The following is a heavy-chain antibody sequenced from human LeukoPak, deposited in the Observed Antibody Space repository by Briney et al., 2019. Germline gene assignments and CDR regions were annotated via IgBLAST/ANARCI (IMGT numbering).Heavy chain of an antibody. D-gene: IGHD6-13*01. Sequence: ETLSLTCTVSGGSISSYYWSWIRQPPGKGLEGIGYIYYSGSTNYNPSLKSRVTISVDTSKNQFSLKLSSVTAADTAVYYCARRRTDSSSWYDYWGQGTLVTVSS. CDR3: ARRRTDSSSWYDY. J-gene: IGHJ4*02. CDR2: IYYSGST. V-gene: IGHV4-59*08. CDR1: GGSISSYY.